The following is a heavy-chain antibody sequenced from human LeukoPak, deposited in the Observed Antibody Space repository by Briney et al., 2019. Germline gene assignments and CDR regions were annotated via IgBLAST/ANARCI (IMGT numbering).Heavy chain of an antibody. J-gene: IGHJ5*02. CDR3: ARAGQLASSGHWFDP. V-gene: IGHV4-34*01. CDR2: INHSGST. D-gene: IGHD6-6*01. Sequence: SETLSLTCTVSGGSISSAGYYWSWIRQPPGKGLEWIGEINHSGSTNYNPSLKSRVTISVDTSKNQFSLKLSSVTAADTAVYYCARAGQLASSGHWFDPWGQGTLVTVSS. CDR1: GGSISSAGYY.